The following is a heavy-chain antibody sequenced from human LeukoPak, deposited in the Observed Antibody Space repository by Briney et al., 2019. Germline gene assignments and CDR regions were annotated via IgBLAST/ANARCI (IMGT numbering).Heavy chain of an antibody. CDR3: ARHAYYYDSSGYLPYYFDY. Sequence: SETLSLTCTVSGGSISSYYWSWIRQPPGKGLEWIGYIYYSGSTNYNPSLKSRVTISVDTSKNQFSLKLSFVTAADTAVYYCARHAYYYDSSGYLPYYFDYWGQGTLVTVSS. CDR1: GGSISSYY. J-gene: IGHJ4*02. D-gene: IGHD3-22*01. V-gene: IGHV4-59*08. CDR2: IYYSGST.